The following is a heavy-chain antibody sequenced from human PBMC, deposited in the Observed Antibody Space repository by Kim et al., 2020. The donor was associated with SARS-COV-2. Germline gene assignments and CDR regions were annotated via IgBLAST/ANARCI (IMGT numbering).Heavy chain of an antibody. CDR2: ISYDGSNK. D-gene: IGHD3-22*01. CDR1: GFTFSSYG. Sequence: GGSLRLSCAASGFTFSSYGMHWVRQAPGKGLEWVAVISYDGSNKYYADSVKGRFTISRDNSKNTLYLQMNSLRAEDTAVYYCAKDRNYYDSSGYSVFDYWGQGTLVTVSS. V-gene: IGHV3-30*18. J-gene: IGHJ4*02. CDR3: AKDRNYYDSSGYSVFDY.